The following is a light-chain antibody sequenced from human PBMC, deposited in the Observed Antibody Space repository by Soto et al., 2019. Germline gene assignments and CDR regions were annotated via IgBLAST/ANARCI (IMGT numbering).Light chain of an antibody. V-gene: IGKV3-15*01. CDR3: LQYNKWPPFT. CDR1: QSVNSN. J-gene: IGKJ3*01. CDR2: DAF. Sequence: EIVMTQSPATLSVSPGERATLSCRASQSVNSNLAWYQQRPGQPPRLLIYDAFTRATGTPARFSGSGSGTEFTLPINSLQSEDFAVYYCLQYNKWPPFTFGPGTKVAIK.